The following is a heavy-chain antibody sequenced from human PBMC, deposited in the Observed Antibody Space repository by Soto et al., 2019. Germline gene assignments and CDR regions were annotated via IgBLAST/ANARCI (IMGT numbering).Heavy chain of an antibody. CDR3: ARGGNCSSTSCYAFYYYYGMDV. CDR2: IIPIFGTA. Sequence: ASVKVSCKASGGTFSSYAISWVRQAPGQGLEWMGGIIPIFGTANYAQKFQGRVTITADESTSTAYMELSSLRSEDTAVYYCARGGNCSSTSCYAFYYYYGMDVWGQGTTVTVSS. J-gene: IGHJ6*02. D-gene: IGHD2-2*01. V-gene: IGHV1-69*13. CDR1: GGTFSSYA.